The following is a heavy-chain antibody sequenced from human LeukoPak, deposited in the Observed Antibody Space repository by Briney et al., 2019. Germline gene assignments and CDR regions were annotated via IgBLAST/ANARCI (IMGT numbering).Heavy chain of an antibody. CDR1: GFIFSSYW. D-gene: IGHD3-16*02. CDR2: IKQDGSEK. Sequence: GGSLRLSCAASGFIFSSYWMSWVRQAPGKGLEWVANIKQDGSEKYYVDSVNGRFTISRDNAENSLYLQMNSLRAEDTAVYYCARIIGAFGTYRYDSWGQGTLVSVSS. CDR3: ARIIGAFGTYRYDS. V-gene: IGHV3-7*01. J-gene: IGHJ4*02.